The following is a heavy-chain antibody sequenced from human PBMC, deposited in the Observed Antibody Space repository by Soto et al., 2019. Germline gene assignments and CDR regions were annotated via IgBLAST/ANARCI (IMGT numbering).Heavy chain of an antibody. V-gene: IGHV4-59*01. CDR1: GGSISSYY. J-gene: IGHJ3*02. CDR2: IYYSGST. CDR3: ARERGGYPIGDSSGWDAFDI. Sequence: SETLSLTCTVSGGSISSYYWSWIRQPPGKGLEWIGYIYYSGSTNYNPSLKSRVTISVDTSKNQFSLKLSSVTAADTAVYYCARERGGYPIGDSSGWDAFDIWGQGTMVTLSS. D-gene: IGHD3-22*01.